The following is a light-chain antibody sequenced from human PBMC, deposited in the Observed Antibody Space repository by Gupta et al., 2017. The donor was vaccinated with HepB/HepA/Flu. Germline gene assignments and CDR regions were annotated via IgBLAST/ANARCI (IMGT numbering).Light chain of an antibody. V-gene: IGLV2-14*03. J-gene: IGLJ1*01. CDR2: DVS. CDR3: SSYTSNSTPYV. Sequence: QSALTQPASVSGSPGQSITISCTGTSSDIGGYNYVSWYQQHPGKAPKLMIYDVSNRPSGVSNRFSGSKSGNTASLTISGLQAEDEADYYCSSYTSNSTPYVFGTGTKVTAL. CDR1: SSDIGGYNY.